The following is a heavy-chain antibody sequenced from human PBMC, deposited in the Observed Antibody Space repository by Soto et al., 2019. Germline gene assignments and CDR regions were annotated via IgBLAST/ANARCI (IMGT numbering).Heavy chain of an antibody. D-gene: IGHD3-9*01. CDR1: GYTFTSYG. CDR2: ISAYNGNT. CDR3: ARVYDISSGTSPRSDP. J-gene: IGHJ5*02. V-gene: IGHV1-18*04. Sequence: ASVKVSCKASGYTFTSYGISWVRQAPGQGLEWMGWISAYNGNTNYAQKLQGRVTMTTDTSTSTAYMELRSLRSDDTAVYYCARVYDISSGTSPRSDPWGQGTLVTVSS.